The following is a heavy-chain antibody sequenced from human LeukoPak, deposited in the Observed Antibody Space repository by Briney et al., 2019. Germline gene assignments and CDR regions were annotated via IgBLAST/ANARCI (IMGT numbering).Heavy chain of an antibody. Sequence: GGSLRLSCTASGFTFGDYAMSWFRQAPGKGLEWVGFIRSKAYGGTTEYAASVKGRFTISRDDSKSIAYLQMSSLKTEDTAVYYCTRDRRIAVAGTYWGQGTLVTVSS. CDR1: GFTFGDYA. CDR2: IRSKAYGGTT. J-gene: IGHJ4*02. D-gene: IGHD6-19*01. V-gene: IGHV3-49*03. CDR3: TRDRRIAVAGTY.